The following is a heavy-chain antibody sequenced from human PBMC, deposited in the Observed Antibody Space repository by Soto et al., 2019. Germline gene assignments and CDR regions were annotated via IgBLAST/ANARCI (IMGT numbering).Heavy chain of an antibody. CDR3: ARALDESASWAYAFDI. J-gene: IGHJ3*02. CDR1: GGSISSGGYS. Sequence: PSETLSLTCAVSGGSISSGGYSWSWIRQPPGKGLEWIGYIYHSGSTYYNPSLKSRVTISVDRSKNQFSLKLSSVTAADTAVYYCARALDESASWAYAFDIWGQGTMVTVSS. CDR2: IYHSGST. V-gene: IGHV4-30-2*01. D-gene: IGHD3-10*01.